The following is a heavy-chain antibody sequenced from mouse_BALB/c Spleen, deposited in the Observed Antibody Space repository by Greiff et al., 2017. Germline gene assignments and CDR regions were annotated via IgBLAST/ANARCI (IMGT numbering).Heavy chain of an antibody. V-gene: IGHV3-2*02. J-gene: IGHJ4*01. CDR2: ISYSGST. CDR3: ANDYYYGSSYLYAMDY. Sequence: EVKLMESGPGLVKPSQSLSLTCTVTGYSITSDYAWNWIRQFPGNKLEWMCYISYSGSTSYNPSLKSRISITRDTTKNPFFLQLNSVTTEDTATYYCANDYYYGSSYLYAMDYWGQGTSVTVSS. CDR1: GYSITSDYA. D-gene: IGHD1-1*01.